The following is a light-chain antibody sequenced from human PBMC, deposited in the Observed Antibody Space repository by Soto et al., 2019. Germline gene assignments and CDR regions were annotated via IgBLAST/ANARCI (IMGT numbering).Light chain of an antibody. CDR3: HQYNHWLTWM. CDR2: SAS. J-gene: IGKJ1*01. Sequence: EIVLTQSPGTLSLSPGERAALSCRASQSLSSSSLAWYQQKPGHGPRLLIYSASTRATGIPARFSGSGSGTEFTLTISSLQSEDFAVYYCHQYNHWLTWMFGQGTKVDIK. V-gene: IGKV3-15*01. CDR1: QSLSSS.